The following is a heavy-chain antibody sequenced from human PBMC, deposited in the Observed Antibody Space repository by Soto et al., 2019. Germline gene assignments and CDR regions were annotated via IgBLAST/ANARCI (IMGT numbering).Heavy chain of an antibody. CDR1: GFTFSSYG. J-gene: IGHJ6*02. V-gene: IGHV3-33*06. Sequence: QVQLVESGGGVVQPGRSLRLSCAASGFTFSSYGMHWVRQAPGKGLEWVAVIWHDGSNKYYADSVKGRFTISRDNSKNTLYLQMNSLRAEDTAVYYCAKSPYGSGSYYYYGMDVWGQGTTVTVSS. D-gene: IGHD3-10*01. CDR3: AKSPYGSGSYYYYGMDV. CDR2: IWHDGSNK.